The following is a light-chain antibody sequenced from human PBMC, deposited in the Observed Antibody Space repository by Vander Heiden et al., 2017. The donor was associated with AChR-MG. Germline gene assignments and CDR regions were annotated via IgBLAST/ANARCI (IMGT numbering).Light chain of an antibody. Sequence: IVMTQPPATLSVSPGERATLSCRASQGVSNNLAWYQQKPGQAPRLLIYGASTRATGIPARFSGSGSGTEFTLTISSLQSEDFAVYSCQQYNNWPGTFGQGTKVEIK. CDR1: QGVSNN. CDR2: GAS. CDR3: QQYNNWPGT. J-gene: IGKJ1*01. V-gene: IGKV3-15*01.